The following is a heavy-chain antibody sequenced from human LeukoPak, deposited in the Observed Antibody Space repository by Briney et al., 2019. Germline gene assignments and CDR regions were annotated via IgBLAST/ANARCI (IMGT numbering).Heavy chain of an antibody. CDR2: VYSSGST. Sequence: PSETLSLTCTVSGDSISRSSYFWAWIRQPPGKGLEWIGSVYSSGSTYYNPSLRSQITMSVDTSKNQFSLKLTSVSAADTAMYYCTRDMEYPGAGFDLWGQGIPVTVSS. CDR3: TRDMEYPGAGFDL. CDR1: GDSISRSSYF. V-gene: IGHV4-39*07. J-gene: IGHJ4*02. D-gene: IGHD2/OR15-2a*01.